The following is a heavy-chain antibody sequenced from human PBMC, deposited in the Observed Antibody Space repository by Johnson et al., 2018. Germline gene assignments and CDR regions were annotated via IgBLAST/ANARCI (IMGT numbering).Heavy chain of an antibody. Sequence: VQLVESGGGLVKPGGSLRLSCAASGFTFSSYSMNWVRQAPGKGLEWVSSISSSSRYIYYADSVKGRFTISRDNAKTSRYLPMNSLKTEDTAVYYFTSGGYSGYDYGHRKTTVTTHDAFDIWGQGTMVTVSS. V-gene: IGHV3-21*04. CDR3: TSGGYSGYDYGHRKTTVTTHDAFDI. J-gene: IGHJ3*02. CDR1: GFTFSSYS. D-gene: IGHD5-12*01. CDR2: ISSSSRYI.